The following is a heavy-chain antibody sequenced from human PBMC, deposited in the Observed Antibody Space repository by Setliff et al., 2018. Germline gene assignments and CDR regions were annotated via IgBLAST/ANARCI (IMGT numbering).Heavy chain of an antibody. CDR1: GGSISGGTYY. D-gene: IGHD3-10*01. CDR2: WYTSGIT. CDR3: ARGQNSYHPGSWGPLYDH. J-gene: IGHJ4*02. V-gene: IGHV4-61*09. Sequence: SETLSLTCTVSGGSISGGTYYWTWIRQPAGKGLEWIGHWYTSGITNYNPSLKSQVTISVDTSKNQFSLKLSSVTAADTAVFFCARGQNSYHPGSWGPLYDHWGQGTQGTVSS.